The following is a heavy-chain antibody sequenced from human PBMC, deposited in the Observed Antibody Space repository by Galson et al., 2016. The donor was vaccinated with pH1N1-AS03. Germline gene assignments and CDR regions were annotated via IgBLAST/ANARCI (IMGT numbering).Heavy chain of an antibody. Sequence: PALVKPTQTLTLTCDFSGFSLNTNGVGVGWIRQPPGKPLEWLALIYWNSEKRYNPFLKGRLTITKDTSKNQVVLTMTNVAPVDTATYSCARKPTGSMVVTTGVEYFDLWGRGTLVTVSS. CDR2: IYWNSEK. J-gene: IGHJ2*01. CDR3: ARKPTGSMVVTTGVEYFDL. V-gene: IGHV2-5*01. CDR1: GFSLNTNGVG. D-gene: IGHD2-21*02.